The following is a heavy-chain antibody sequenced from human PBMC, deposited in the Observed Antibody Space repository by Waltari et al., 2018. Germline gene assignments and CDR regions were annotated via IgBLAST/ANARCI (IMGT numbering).Heavy chain of an antibody. D-gene: IGHD3-10*01. V-gene: IGHV1-24*01. J-gene: IGHJ5*02. Sequence: QVQLVPSGAEVKKPGASVKVSCKVSGYTLTELSMHWVRQVPGKGLEWMGGFDPEDGETIYEQKFQGRVTMTEDTSTDTAYMELSSLRSEDTAVYYCATDRLSGRGNWFDPWGQGTLVTVSS. CDR1: GYTLTELS. CDR3: ATDRLSGRGNWFDP. CDR2: FDPEDGET.